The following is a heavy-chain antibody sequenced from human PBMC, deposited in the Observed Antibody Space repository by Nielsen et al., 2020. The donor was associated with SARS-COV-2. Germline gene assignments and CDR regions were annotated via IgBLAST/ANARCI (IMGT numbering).Heavy chain of an antibody. J-gene: IGHJ4*02. Sequence: GGSLRLSCAASGFTFSSYWMSWVRQAPGKGLEWVANIRQDGSEKYYVDSVKGRFTISRDNSKNTLYLQMNSLRAEDTAVYYCARDRDTAMVLDYWGQGTLVTVSS. CDR3: ARDRDTAMVLDY. V-gene: IGHV3-7*01. D-gene: IGHD5-18*01. CDR2: IRQDGSEK. CDR1: GFTFSSYW.